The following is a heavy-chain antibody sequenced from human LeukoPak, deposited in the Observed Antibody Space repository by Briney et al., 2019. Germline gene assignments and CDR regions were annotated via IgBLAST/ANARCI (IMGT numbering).Heavy chain of an antibody. V-gene: IGHV3-30*03. CDR3: GRVGGRSKAAKGDAFDI. CDR1: GFTFSSYG. CDR2: ISYDGSNK. D-gene: IGHD6-6*01. Sequence: GGSLRLSCAASGFTFSSYGMHWVRQAPGKGLEWVAVISYDGSNKYYADSVKGRFTISRDNSKNTLYLQMNSLRAEDTAVYYCGRVGGRSKAAKGDAFDIWGQGTMVTVSS. J-gene: IGHJ3*02.